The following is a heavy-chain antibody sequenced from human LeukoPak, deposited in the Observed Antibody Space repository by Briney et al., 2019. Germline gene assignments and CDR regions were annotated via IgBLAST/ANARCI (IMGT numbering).Heavy chain of an antibody. D-gene: IGHD2-15*01. CDR3: ARISDMVDAFDM. Sequence: PGGSLRLSCAASGFTFSDHYMDWVRQAPGKGLEWVGRIRNKVNSHTTEYAASVKGRFTISRDDSENSLYLQMNSLKTEDTAVYFCARISDMVDAFDMWGPGTMVIVSS. J-gene: IGHJ3*02. CDR1: GFTFSDHY. CDR2: IRNKVNSHTT. V-gene: IGHV3-72*01.